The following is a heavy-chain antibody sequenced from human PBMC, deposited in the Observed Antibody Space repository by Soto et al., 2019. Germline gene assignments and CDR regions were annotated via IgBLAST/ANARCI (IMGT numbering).Heavy chain of an antibody. D-gene: IGHD1-1*01. CDR3: ARDGRLELDY. Sequence: GGSLRLSCAASGFTFGDYGMSWVRQAPGKGLEWVSYISSSSSTIYYADSVKGRFTISRDNAKNSLYLQMNSLRAEDTAVYYCARDGRLELDYWGQGTLVTVSS. CDR2: ISSSSSTI. J-gene: IGHJ4*02. V-gene: IGHV3-48*04. CDR1: GFTFGDYG.